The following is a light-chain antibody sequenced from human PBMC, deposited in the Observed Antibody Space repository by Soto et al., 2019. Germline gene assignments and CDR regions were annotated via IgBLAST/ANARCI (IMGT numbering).Light chain of an antibody. J-gene: IGLJ1*01. CDR3: CSYAGSYTCV. CDR1: SSDVGGYNY. CDR2: DVS. Sequence: QSALTQPSSVSGSPGQSVTISCTGTSSDVGGYNYVSWYQQHPGKAPKLMIYDVSKRPSGVPDRFSGSKSGNTASLTISGLQAEYEADYSCCSYAGSYTCVCGTGTKVTVL. V-gene: IGLV2-11*01.